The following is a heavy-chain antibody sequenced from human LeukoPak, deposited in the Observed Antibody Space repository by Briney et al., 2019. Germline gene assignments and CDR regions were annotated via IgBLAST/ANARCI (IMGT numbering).Heavy chain of an antibody. J-gene: IGHJ3*02. CDR2: ISGSGDST. D-gene: IGHD1-14*01. Sequence: PGGSLRLSCAASGFTFINYALSWVRQAPGKGLEWVSTISGSGDSTFYADSVKGRLTISRDNSRNTLSLQMNSLRAEDTAVYYCAKDRVRTHDAFDIWGQGTMVTVSS. CDR1: GFTFINYA. V-gene: IGHV3-23*01. CDR3: AKDRVRTHDAFDI.